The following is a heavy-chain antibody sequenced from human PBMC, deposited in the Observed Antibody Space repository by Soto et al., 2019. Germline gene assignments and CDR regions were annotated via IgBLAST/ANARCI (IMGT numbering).Heavy chain of an antibody. Sequence: ASVKVSCKASGYTFTRYGISWVRQAPGQGLEWTGWISGYNGDTNYAQKFQDRVSMTIDTSTGTAYMELRSLTSDDTAIYYCAKNGQPPYYYYGLDVWGQGTKVTVS. CDR1: GYTFTRYG. CDR3: AKNGQPPYYYYGLDV. D-gene: IGHD2-8*01. J-gene: IGHJ6*02. CDR2: ISGYNGDT. V-gene: IGHV1-18*01.